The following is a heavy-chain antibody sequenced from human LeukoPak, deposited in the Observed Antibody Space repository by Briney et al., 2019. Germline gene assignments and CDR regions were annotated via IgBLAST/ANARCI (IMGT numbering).Heavy chain of an antibody. Sequence: PGGSLRLSCVASGFTFSNYGMNWVRQAPGKGLEWVSAISGSGGSTYYADSVKGRFTISRDNSKNTLYLQMNSLRAEDTAVYYCATHLYDYWGQGTLVTVSS. CDR2: ISGSGGST. V-gene: IGHV3-23*01. CDR3: ATHLYDY. CDR1: GFTFSNYG. J-gene: IGHJ4*02.